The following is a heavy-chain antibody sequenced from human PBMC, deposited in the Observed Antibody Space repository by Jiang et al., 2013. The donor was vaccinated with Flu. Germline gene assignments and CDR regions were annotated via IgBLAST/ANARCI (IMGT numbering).Heavy chain of an antibody. CDR1: GFSLTTSGVG. D-gene: IGHD3-9*01. CDR3: AHYGRYFDWLDY. V-gene: IGHV2-5*01. CDR2: INWNDDE. Sequence: KPTQTLTLTCTFSGFSLTTSGVGVGWIRQPPGGALEWLAFINWNDDERYNPSLKTRLTITKDTSKNQVVLTMTNMDPVDTATYYCAHYGRYFDWLDYWGQGTLVTVSS. J-gene: IGHJ4*02.